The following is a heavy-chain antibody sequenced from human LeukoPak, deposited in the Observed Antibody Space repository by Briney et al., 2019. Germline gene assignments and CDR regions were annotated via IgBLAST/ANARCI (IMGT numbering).Heavy chain of an antibody. D-gene: IGHD6-13*01. J-gene: IGHJ5*02. CDR2: IYSGGST. Sequence: GGSLRLSCAASGFTISSNYMSWVRQAPGKGLEWVSVIYSGGSTYYADSVKGRFTISRDNSKNTLYLQMNSLRAEDTAVYYCAKDRAGYSSSWSYWFDPWGQGTLVTVSS. CDR3: AKDRAGYSSSWSYWFDP. CDR1: GFTISSNY. V-gene: IGHV3-53*01.